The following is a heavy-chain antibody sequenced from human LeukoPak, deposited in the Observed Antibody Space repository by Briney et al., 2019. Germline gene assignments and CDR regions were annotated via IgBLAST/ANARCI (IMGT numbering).Heavy chain of an antibody. CDR2: INWSGGST. D-gene: IGHD2-2*01. V-gene: IGHV3-20*04. Sequence: GGSLRLSCTASGFAFDEHVMSWVRQVPGKGLEWVSGINWSGGSTGYADPLRGRFTISRDNAKNSLYLQMDSLRAEDTALYYCARAPITSPFYFDYWGQGTLVTVSS. J-gene: IGHJ4*02. CDR1: GFAFDEHV. CDR3: ARAPITSPFYFDY.